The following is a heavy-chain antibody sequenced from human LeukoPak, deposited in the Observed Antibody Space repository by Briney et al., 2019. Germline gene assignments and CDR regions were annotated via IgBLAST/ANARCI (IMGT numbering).Heavy chain of an antibody. D-gene: IGHD3-10*01. J-gene: IGHJ4*02. V-gene: IGHV3-23*01. CDR2: TSGSGGST. CDR1: GFTFSSYA. CDR3: ARGPQRYYGSGQDFDY. Sequence: GGSLRLSCAASGFTFSSYAMSWVRQAPGKGLEWVSATSGSGGSTYYADSVKGRFTISRDNAKNSLYLQMNSLRDEDTAVYYCARGPQRYYGSGQDFDYWGQGTLVSVSS.